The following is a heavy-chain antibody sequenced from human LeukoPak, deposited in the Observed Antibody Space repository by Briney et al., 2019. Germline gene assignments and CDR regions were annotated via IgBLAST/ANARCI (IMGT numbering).Heavy chain of an antibody. V-gene: IGHV3-23*01. CDR1: GFTFSSYA. D-gene: IGHD6-13*01. J-gene: IGHJ4*02. Sequence: GGSLRLSCAASGFTFSSYAMTWVRQAPGKGLEWVSAMSGDSISIYYADSVKGRFTVSRDNSKNTLYLQMNSLRVGDTAVYYCVKGSRLRPFDYWGQGTLVTVSS. CDR3: VKGSRLRPFDY. CDR2: MSGDSISI.